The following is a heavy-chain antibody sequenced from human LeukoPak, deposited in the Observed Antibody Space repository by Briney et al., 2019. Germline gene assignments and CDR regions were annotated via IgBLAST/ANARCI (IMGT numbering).Heavy chain of an antibody. CDR2: INHSGST. D-gene: IGHD1-26*01. Sequence: SETLSLTCAVYGGSFSGYYWSWIRQPPGKGLEWIGEINHSGSTNYNPSLKSRVTISVDTSKNQFSLKLSSVTAADTAVYYCARKGGSHLFAYWGQGTLVTVSS. J-gene: IGHJ4*02. CDR1: GGSFSGYY. V-gene: IGHV4-34*01. CDR3: ARKGGSHLFAY.